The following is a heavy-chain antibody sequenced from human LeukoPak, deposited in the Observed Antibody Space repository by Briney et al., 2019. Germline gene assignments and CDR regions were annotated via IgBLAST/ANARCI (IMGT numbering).Heavy chain of an antibody. V-gene: IGHV1-18*01. CDR3: ARVVAVALKYRFDY. D-gene: IGHD2-21*01. Sequence: ASVKLSCKASGYSFSNYAITWVRQAPGQGLECLGWISVYNGKTFYGQKLQGRVTLTTDTPTNTAYMELRSLRSDDTAIYYCARVVAVALKYRFDYWGQGTPVTVSS. J-gene: IGHJ4*02. CDR1: GYSFSNYA. CDR2: ISVYNGKT.